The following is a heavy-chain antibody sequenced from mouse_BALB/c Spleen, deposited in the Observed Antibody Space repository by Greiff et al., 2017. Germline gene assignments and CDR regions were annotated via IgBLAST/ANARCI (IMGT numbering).Heavy chain of an antibody. J-gene: IGHJ2*01. D-gene: IGHD1-2*01. Sequence: QVQLQQSGPELVKPGASVKMSCKASGYTFTSYYIHWVKQRPGQGLEWIGWIYPGDGSTKYNEKFKGKTTLTADKSSSTAYMLLSSLTSEDSAIYFCARRALLRPYYFDYWGQGTTLTVSS. V-gene: IGHV1S56*01. CDR2: IYPGDGST. CDR1: GYTFTSYY. CDR3: ARRALLRPYYFDY.